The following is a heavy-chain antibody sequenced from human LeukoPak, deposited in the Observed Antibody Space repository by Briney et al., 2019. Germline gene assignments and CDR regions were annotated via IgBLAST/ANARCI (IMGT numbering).Heavy chain of an antibody. CDR1: GFTFSSYS. CDR2: ISSSSSYI. CDR3: ARDLTADSYGMDV. Sequence: GGSLRLSCAASGFTFSSYSMNWVRQAPGKGLEWVSSISSSSSYIYYADSVKGRFTISRDNAKNSLYPQMNSLRAEDTAVYYCARDLTADSYGMDVWGQGTTVTVSS. D-gene: IGHD3-16*01. V-gene: IGHV3-21*01. J-gene: IGHJ6*02.